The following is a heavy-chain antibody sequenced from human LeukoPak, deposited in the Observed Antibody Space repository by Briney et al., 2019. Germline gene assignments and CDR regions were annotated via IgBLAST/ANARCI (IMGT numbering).Heavy chain of an antibody. Sequence: ASVKVSCKASGYTFTGYYMHWVRQAPGQGLEWMGWINPNSGGTNYAQKFQGRVTMTRDTSISTAYMELSSLRSEDTAVYYCARGVRVGVREIPGYWGQGTLVTVSS. J-gene: IGHJ4*02. CDR3: ARGVRVGVREIPGY. V-gene: IGHV1-2*02. CDR2: INPNSGGT. CDR1: GYTFTGYY. D-gene: IGHD3-10*01.